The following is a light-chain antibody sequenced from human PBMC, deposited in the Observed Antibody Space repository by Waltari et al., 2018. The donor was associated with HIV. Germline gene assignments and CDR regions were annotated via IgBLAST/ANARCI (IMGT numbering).Light chain of an antibody. V-gene: IGLV3-21*02. CDR1: NIGSKS. CDR2: DDT. Sequence: SYVLTQPPSVSVAPGQTARITCGGNNIGSKSVHWYQQKPGQAPVLVVYDDTERPSGIPERFAGSNSGNTATLTISRVEAGDEADYYCQVWDTSGDPWVFGGGTKLTVL. CDR3: QVWDTSGDPWV. J-gene: IGLJ3*02.